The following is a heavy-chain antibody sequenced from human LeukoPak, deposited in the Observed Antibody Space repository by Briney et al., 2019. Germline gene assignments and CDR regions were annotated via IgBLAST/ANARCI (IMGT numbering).Heavy chain of an antibody. CDR2: IGSDGKT. Sequence: GGSLRLSCEASGFPFSSYAMTWVRQAPGKGLEWVSSIGSDGKTHYSESVKGRFVISRDNSKNTLFLQMNSLRAEDTAVYYCAKNYGDYWGQGTLVTVSS. CDR1: GFPFSSYA. CDR3: AKNYGDY. V-gene: IGHV3-23*01. J-gene: IGHJ4*02. D-gene: IGHD1-7*01.